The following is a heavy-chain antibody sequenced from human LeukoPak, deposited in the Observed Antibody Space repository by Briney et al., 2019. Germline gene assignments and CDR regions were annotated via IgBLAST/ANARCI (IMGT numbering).Heavy chain of an antibody. J-gene: IGHJ6*03. CDR3: ARRRWLQPLGYYYYYMDV. CDR2: IYYSGST. CDR1: GGSISSYY. V-gene: IGHV4-59*01. D-gene: IGHD5-24*01. Sequence: SETLSLTCTVSGGSISSYYWSWIRQPPGKGLEWIGYIYYSGSTNYNPSLKSRVTISVDTSKNQFSLKLSSVTAADTAVYYCARRRWLQPLGYYYYYMDVWGKGTTVTVSS.